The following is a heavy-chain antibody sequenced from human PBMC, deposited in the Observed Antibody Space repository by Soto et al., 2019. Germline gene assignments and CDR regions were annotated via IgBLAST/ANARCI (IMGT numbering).Heavy chain of an antibody. Sequence: PSETLSLTCTVAGGSINTFYWSWVRQPAGKGLEWIGRIFSSGSTSFNPSLESRVAMSVDTSKNQFSLKLSSVTAADTAVYYCARRVKYGSGRRPAYYFDYWGQGTLVTVSS. CDR2: IFSSGST. V-gene: IGHV4-4*07. CDR3: ARRVKYGSGRRPAYYFDY. D-gene: IGHD3-10*01. CDR1: GGSINTFY. J-gene: IGHJ4*02.